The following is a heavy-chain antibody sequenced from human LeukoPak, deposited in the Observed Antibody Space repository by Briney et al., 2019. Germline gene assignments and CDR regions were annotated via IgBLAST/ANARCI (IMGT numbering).Heavy chain of an antibody. CDR3: AKDITPSKYGSGSYYCPVY. Sequence: ASVKVSCKASGYTFTSYDINWVRQATGQGLEWMGWMNPNSGNTGYAQKFQGRVTMTRNTSISTAYMELSSLRSEDTALYYCAKDITPSKYGSGSYYCPVYWGQGTLVTVSS. D-gene: IGHD3-10*01. CDR1: GYTFTSYD. CDR2: MNPNSGNT. V-gene: IGHV1-8*01. J-gene: IGHJ4*02.